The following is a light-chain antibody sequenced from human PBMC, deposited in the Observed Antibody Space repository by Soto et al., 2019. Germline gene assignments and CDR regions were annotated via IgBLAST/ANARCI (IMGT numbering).Light chain of an antibody. CDR3: QQTYSIPLT. CDR1: QSISRY. J-gene: IGKJ4*01. Sequence: DIQMTQSPSSLSASLGDIVTIACRASQSISRYLNWYQHKPGKAPNLLIYAASSLKPGVPSRFSGSGSGTDFTLTISSLQPEDFATYYCQQTYSIPLTFGGGTKVEI. CDR2: AAS. V-gene: IGKV1-39*01.